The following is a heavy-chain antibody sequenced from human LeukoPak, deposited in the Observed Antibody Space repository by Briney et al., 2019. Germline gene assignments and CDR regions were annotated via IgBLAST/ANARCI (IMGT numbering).Heavy chain of an antibody. CDR1: GFTFSSYS. J-gene: IGHJ4*02. Sequence: VGSLRLSCAASGFTFSSYSMNWVRQAPGKGLEWVSSISSSSSYIYYADSVKGRFTISRDNAKNSLYLQMNSLRAEDTAVYYCARDRGGLQVIPFDSWGQGILVTVSS. D-gene: IGHD5-24*01. CDR3: ARDRGGLQVIPFDS. CDR2: ISSSSSYI. V-gene: IGHV3-21*01.